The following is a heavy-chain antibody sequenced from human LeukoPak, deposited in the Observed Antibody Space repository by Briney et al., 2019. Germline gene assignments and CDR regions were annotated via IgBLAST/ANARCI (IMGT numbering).Heavy chain of an antibody. J-gene: IGHJ6*02. Sequence: GGSLRLSCAASGFTFSSYSMNWVRQAPGKGLEWVSSISSSSSYIYYADSVKGRFTISRDNAKNSLYLQMNSLRAEDTAVYYCATEYSSSWYAYYGMDVWGQGTTVTVSS. CDR1: GFTFSSYS. D-gene: IGHD6-13*01. V-gene: IGHV3-21*01. CDR2: ISSSSSYI. CDR3: ATEYSSSWYAYYGMDV.